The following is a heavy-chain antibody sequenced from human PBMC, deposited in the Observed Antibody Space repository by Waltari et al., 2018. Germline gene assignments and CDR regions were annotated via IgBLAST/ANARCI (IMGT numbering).Heavy chain of an antibody. J-gene: IGHJ3*02. CDR3: ARFLGCTGGVCPDAFDI. CDR1: GYTFTGYY. Sequence: QVQLVQSGAEVKKPGVSVKVSCKASGYTFTGYYMHWVRQAPGQGLEWMGRINPNSGGTNYAQKFQGRVTMTRDTSISTAYMELSRLRSDDTAVYYCARFLGCTGGVCPDAFDIWGQGTMVTVSS. V-gene: IGHV1-2*06. CDR2: INPNSGGT. D-gene: IGHD2-8*02.